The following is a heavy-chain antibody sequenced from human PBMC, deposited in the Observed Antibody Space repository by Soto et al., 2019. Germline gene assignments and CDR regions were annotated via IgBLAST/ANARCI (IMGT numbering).Heavy chain of an antibody. D-gene: IGHD3-9*01. CDR3: AREQMNYDILTGYYIRPDNLFDP. J-gene: IGHJ5*02. Sequence: SETLSLTCTVSGGSISSGGYYWSWIRQHPGKGLEWIGYIYYSGSTYYNPSLKSRVTISVDTSKNQFSLKLSSVTAADTAVYYCAREQMNYDILTGYYIRPDNLFDPGGQVTLVTVFS. V-gene: IGHV4-31*03. CDR1: GGSISSGGYY. CDR2: IYYSGST.